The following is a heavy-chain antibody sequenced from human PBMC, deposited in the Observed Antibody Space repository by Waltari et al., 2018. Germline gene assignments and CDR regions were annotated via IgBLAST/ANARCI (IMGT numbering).Heavy chain of an antibody. CDR1: GGSFSGYY. Sequence: QVQLQPWGAGLLKPSETLSLTCAVYGGSFSGYYCRWIRQPPGKGLEWIGEINHSGSTNYNPSLKSRVTIAVDTSKNQVSLKLSAVTAADTAVYYCARARPRPRAGYFDYWGQGTLVTVSS. J-gene: IGHJ4*02. CDR3: ARARPRPRAGYFDY. CDR2: INHSGST. V-gene: IGHV4-34*01. D-gene: IGHD6-25*01.